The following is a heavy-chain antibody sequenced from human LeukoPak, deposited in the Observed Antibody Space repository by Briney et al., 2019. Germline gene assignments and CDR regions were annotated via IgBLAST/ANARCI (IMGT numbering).Heavy chain of an antibody. CDR2: INPNSGGT. CDR3: ARIAAAGWADY. D-gene: IGHD6-13*01. Sequence: ASVKVSCKASGYTFTGYYMHWVRQAPGQGLEWMGWINPNSGGTHYAQKFQGRVTMTRDTSISTAYMELSRLRSDDTAVYYCARIAAAGWADYWGQGTLVTVSS. J-gene: IGHJ4*02. V-gene: IGHV1-2*02. CDR1: GYTFTGYY.